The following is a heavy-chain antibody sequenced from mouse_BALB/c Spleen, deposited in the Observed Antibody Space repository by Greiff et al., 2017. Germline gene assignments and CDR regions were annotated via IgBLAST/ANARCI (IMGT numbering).Heavy chain of an antibody. Sequence: DVHLVESGGGLVQPGGSRKLSCAASGFTFSSFGMHWVRQAPEKGLEWVAYISSGSSTIYYADTVKGRFTISRDNPKNTLFLQMTSLRSEDTAMYYCARSKGPMVYDGYYAMDYWGQGTSVTVSS. CDR3: ARSKGPMVYDGYYAMDY. CDR2: ISSGSSTI. CDR1: GFTFSSFG. V-gene: IGHV5-17*02. J-gene: IGHJ4*01. D-gene: IGHD2-2*01.